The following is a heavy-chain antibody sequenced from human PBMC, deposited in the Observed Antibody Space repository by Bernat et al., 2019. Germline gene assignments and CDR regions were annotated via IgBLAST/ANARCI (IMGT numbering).Heavy chain of an antibody. J-gene: IGHJ6*02. V-gene: IGHV3-33*01. CDR1: GFTFSSYG. Sequence: QVQLVESGGGVVQPGRSLRLSCAASGFTFSSYGMHWVRQAPGKGLEWVAVIWYAGSNKYCAGSVKGRFTISRDNSKNTLYLQMNSLRAEDTAVYCCARSREVAGTRGYYYYYGMDVWGQGTTVTVSS. CDR2: IWYAGSNK. D-gene: IGHD6-19*01. CDR3: ARSREVAGTRGYYYYYGMDV.